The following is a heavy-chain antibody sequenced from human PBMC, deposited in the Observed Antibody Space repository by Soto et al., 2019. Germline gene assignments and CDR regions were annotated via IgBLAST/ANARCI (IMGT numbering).Heavy chain of an antibody. Sequence: QVQLVESGGGVVQPGRSLRLSCAASGFTFSSYGMHWVRQAPGKGLEWVAVIWYDGSNKYYADSVKGRFTISRDNSENPLYLQMNSLRAEDTAVYYCAREVGMVGAFAIWGQGTMVTVSS. D-gene: IGHD2-15*01. CDR3: AREVGMVGAFAI. V-gene: IGHV3-33*01. CDR1: GFTFSSYG. J-gene: IGHJ3*02. CDR2: IWYDGSNK.